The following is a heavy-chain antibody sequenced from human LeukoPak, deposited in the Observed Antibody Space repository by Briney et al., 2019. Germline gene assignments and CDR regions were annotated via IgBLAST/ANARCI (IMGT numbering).Heavy chain of an antibody. V-gene: IGHV3-23*01. CDR3: ARDLIYSSSSFNYYYGMDV. CDR1: GFTLSSYA. J-gene: IGHJ6*02. D-gene: IGHD6-6*01. CDR2: VDGGGGGT. Sequence: GGSLRLSCAASGFTLSSYAMTWVRQAPGRGLEWVSSVDGGGGGTYYADSVKGRFTISRDNAKNSLYLQMNSLRDEDTAVYYCARDLIYSSSSFNYYYGMDVWGQGTTVTVSS.